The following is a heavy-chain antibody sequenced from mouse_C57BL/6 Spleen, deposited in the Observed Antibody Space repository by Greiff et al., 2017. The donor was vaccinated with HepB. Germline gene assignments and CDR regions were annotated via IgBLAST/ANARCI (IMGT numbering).Heavy chain of an antibody. CDR2: ISSGSSTI. Sequence: EVQLVESGGGLVKPGGSLKLSCVASGFTFSDYGMHWVRQAPEKGLEWVAYISSGSSTIYYADTVKGRFTISRDNAKNTLFLQMTSLRSEDTAMYYCARREYYGSSWYIDVWGTGTTVTVSS. D-gene: IGHD1-1*01. J-gene: IGHJ1*03. CDR1: GFTFSDYG. V-gene: IGHV5-17*01. CDR3: ARREYYGSSWYIDV.